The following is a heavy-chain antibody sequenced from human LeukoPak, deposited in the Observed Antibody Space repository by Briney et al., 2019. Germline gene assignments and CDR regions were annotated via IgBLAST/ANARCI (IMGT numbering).Heavy chain of an antibody. CDR1: GGSISSYY. Sequence: PSQTLSLTCSVSGGSISSYYWSWIRQPAGKGLEWIGRTYARGSPTFNPSLRSRVTISVDTSKNQFSLKLSSVTAADTAVYYCARDPYYDFWSGYYYRAFDIWGQGTMVTVSS. D-gene: IGHD3-3*01. J-gene: IGHJ3*02. V-gene: IGHV4-4*07. CDR2: TYARGSP. CDR3: ARDPYYDFWSGYYYRAFDI.